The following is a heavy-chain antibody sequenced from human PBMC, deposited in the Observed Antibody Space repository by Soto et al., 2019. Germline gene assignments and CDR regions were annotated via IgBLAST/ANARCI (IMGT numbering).Heavy chain of an antibody. V-gene: IGHV4-59*01. CDR2: IYYSGST. Sequence: SETLSLTCTVSGGSISSYYWSWIRQPPGKGLEWIGYIYYSGSTNYNPSLKSRVTISVDTSKNQFSLKLSSVSAADTAVYYCARGPYYDSSGFAFDIWGQGTMVTVSS. J-gene: IGHJ3*02. D-gene: IGHD3-22*01. CDR3: ARGPYYDSSGFAFDI. CDR1: GGSISSYY.